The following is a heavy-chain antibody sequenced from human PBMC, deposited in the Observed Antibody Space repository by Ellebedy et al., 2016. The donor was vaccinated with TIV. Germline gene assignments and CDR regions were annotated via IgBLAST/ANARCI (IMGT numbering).Heavy chain of an antibody. CDR3: ARDRGSHDGFDI. D-gene: IGHD1-26*01. V-gene: IGHV3-21*01. Sequence: GESLKISCAASGFTFSSYAMSWVRQAPGKGLEWVSSITKSGDYMYYADSVKGRFTLSRDNAKNSLYLQMNSLRAEDTAVYYCARDRGSHDGFDIWGQGTMVTVSS. CDR1: GFTFSSYA. J-gene: IGHJ3*02. CDR2: ITKSGDYM.